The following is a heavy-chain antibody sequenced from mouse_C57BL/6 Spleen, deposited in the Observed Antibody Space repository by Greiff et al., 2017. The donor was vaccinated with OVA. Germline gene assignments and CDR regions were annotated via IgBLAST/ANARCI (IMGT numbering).Heavy chain of an antibody. CDR2: ISDGGSYT. CDR3: ARRTGNAMDY. V-gene: IGHV5-4*01. D-gene: IGHD4-1*01. CDR1: GFTFSSYA. Sequence: EVQLVESGGGLVKPGGSLKLSCAASGFTFSSYAMSWVRQTPEKRLEWVATISDGGSYTYYPDNVKGRFTISRDNAKNNLYLQMSHLKSEDTAMYYCARRTGNAMDYWGQGTSVTVSS. J-gene: IGHJ4*01.